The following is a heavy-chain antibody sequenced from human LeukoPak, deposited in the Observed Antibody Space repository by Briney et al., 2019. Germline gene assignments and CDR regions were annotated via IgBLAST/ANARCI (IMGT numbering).Heavy chain of an antibody. CDR3: ARGGHNYGYSYFDY. Sequence: SVKVSCKASGGTFSSYAISWVRQAPGQGLEWMGRIIPIFGTTNYAQKFQGRVTITTDESTSTVYMELSSPRSEDTAVYYCARGGHNYGYSYFDYWGQRTLVTVSS. V-gene: IGHV1-69*05. D-gene: IGHD5-18*01. CDR1: GGTFSSYA. CDR2: IIPIFGTT. J-gene: IGHJ4*02.